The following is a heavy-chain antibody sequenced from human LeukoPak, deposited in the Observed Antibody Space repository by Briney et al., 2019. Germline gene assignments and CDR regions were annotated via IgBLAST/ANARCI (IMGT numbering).Heavy chain of an antibody. CDR3: ARARPYSSGWYGDKYFQH. D-gene: IGHD6-19*01. J-gene: IGHJ1*01. Sequence: SETLSLTCAVYGGSFSGYYWSWIRQPPGKGLEWTGEINHSGSTNYNPSLKSRVTISVDTSKNQFSLKLSSVTAADTAVYYCARARPYSSGWYGDKYFQHWGQGTLVTVSS. CDR2: INHSGST. V-gene: IGHV4-34*01. CDR1: GGSFSGYY.